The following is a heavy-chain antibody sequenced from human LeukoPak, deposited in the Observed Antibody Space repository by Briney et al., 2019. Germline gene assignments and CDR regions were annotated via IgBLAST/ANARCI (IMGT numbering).Heavy chain of an antibody. Sequence: SCKASGGTFSSYAMSWVRQAPGKGLEWVSAISGSGGSTYYADSVKGRFTISRDNSKNTLYLQMNSLRAEDTAVYYCAKSSGYDSSVYYFDYWGQGTLVTVSS. J-gene: IGHJ4*02. CDR3: AKSSGYDSSVYYFDY. V-gene: IGHV3-23*01. D-gene: IGHD5-12*01. CDR2: ISGSGGST. CDR1: GGTFSSYA.